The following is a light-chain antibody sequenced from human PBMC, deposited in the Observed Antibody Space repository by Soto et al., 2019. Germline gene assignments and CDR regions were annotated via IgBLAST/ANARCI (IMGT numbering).Light chain of an antibody. Sequence: DIQMTQSPSSVSASVGDRVTITCRASQGVGSWCAWYQQKPGKAPKLLISAASSLQTGVPSRFSGSGSWTDFTLTISSLQPEDFATYYCQQANSLPFTFGPGTKVDSK. J-gene: IGKJ3*01. V-gene: IGKV1-12*01. CDR3: QQANSLPFT. CDR1: QGVGSW. CDR2: AAS.